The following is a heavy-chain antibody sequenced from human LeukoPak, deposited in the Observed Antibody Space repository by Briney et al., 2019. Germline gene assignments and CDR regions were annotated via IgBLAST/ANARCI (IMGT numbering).Heavy chain of an antibody. CDR1: GESFSGYY. J-gene: IGHJ4*02. CDR3: ARMPQAPSGYSYGPNAWNPDKNDY. Sequence: SETLSLTCAVYGESFSGYYWSWIRQPPGKGLEWIGEINHSGSTNYNPSLKSRVTISVDTSKNQFSLKLSPVTAADTAVYYCARMPQAPSGYSYGPNAWNPDKNDYWGQGTLVTVSS. D-gene: IGHD5-18*01. CDR2: INHSGST. V-gene: IGHV4-34*01.